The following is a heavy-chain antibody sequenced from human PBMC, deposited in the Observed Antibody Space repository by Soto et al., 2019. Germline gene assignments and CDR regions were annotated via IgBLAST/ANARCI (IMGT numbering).Heavy chain of an antibody. CDR3: ARGDSSSWFFDY. CDR2: IKQDGSEK. D-gene: IGHD6-13*01. V-gene: IGHV3-7*01. J-gene: IGHJ4*02. CDR1: GCTFSSYW. Sequence: EVQLVESGGGLVQPGGSLRLSCAASGCTFSSYWMSWVRQAPGKGLEWVANIKQDGSEKYYVDSVKGRFTISRDNAKNSLYLQMNSLRAEDTAVYYCARGDSSSWFFDYWGQGTLVTVSS.